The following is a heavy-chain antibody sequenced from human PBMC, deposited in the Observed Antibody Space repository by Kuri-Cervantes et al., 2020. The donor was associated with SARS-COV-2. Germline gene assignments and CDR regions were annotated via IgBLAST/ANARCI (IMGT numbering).Heavy chain of an antibody. D-gene: IGHD1/OR15-1a*01. CDR3: ASSGITGTLTGFDY. J-gene: IGHJ4*02. CDR2: INPNSGGT. CDR1: GYTFTGYY. Sequence: ASVKVSCKASGYTFTGYYMHWVQQAPGQGLEWMGWINPNSGGTNYAQKFQGRVTMTRDTSISTAYMELSRLRSDDTAVYYCASSGITGTLTGFDYWGQGTLVTVSS. V-gene: IGHV1-2*02.